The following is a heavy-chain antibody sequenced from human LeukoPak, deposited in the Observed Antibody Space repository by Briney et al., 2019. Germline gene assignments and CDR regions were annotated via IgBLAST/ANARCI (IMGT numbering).Heavy chain of an antibody. CDR3: AREEGLSTGMDV. V-gene: IGHV1-2*02. J-gene: IGHJ6*02. CDR1: GYTFTGYY. CDR2: INPNSGGT. Sequence: ASVKVSCKASGYTFTGYYMHWVRQAPGQGLEWMGWINPNSGGTNYAQKFQGRVTMTTDTSTSTAYMELRSLRSDDTAVYYCAREEGLSTGMDVWGQGTTVTVSS.